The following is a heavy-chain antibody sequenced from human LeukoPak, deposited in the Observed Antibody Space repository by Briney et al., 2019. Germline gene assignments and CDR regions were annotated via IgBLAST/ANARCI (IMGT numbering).Heavy chain of an antibody. CDR3: ARIPRPAVSYYYGMDV. D-gene: IGHD5/OR15-5a*01. V-gene: IGHV1-18*01. CDR1: GYTFTSYG. J-gene: IGHJ6*02. CDR2: ISAYNGNT. Sequence: VASVKVSCKASGYTFTSYGISWVRQAPGQGLEWMGWISAYNGNTNYAQKLQGRVTMTTDTSTSTAYMELRSLRSDDTAVYYCARIPRPAVSYYYGMDVWAKGPRSPSP.